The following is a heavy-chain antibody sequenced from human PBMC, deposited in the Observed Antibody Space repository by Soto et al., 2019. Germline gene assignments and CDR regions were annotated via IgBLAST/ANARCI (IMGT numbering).Heavy chain of an antibody. CDR3: ARGLMVRGIIEYYYYYGMDV. CDR1: GYTFTSYG. J-gene: IGHJ6*02. V-gene: IGHV1-18*01. D-gene: IGHD3-10*01. Sequence: QVQLVRSGAEVKKPGASVKVSCKASGYTFTSYGISWVRQAPGQGLEWMGWISAYNGNTNYAQKLQGRVTMTTDTSTSTAYMELRSLRSDDTAVYYCARGLMVRGIIEYYYYYGMDVWGQGTTVTVSS. CDR2: ISAYNGNT.